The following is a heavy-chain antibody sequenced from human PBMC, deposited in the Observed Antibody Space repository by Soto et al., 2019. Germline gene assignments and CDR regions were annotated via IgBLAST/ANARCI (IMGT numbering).Heavy chain of an antibody. Sequence: QVQLVQSGAEVKKPGSSVKVSCKASGGTFSSYTISWVRQAPGQGLEWMGRIIPILGIANYAQKFQGRVTITADKSTSTAYVELNSLRSEDTAVYYCASSDTAIGLTSSHYWGQGTLVTVSS. D-gene: IGHD5-18*01. V-gene: IGHV1-69*02. CDR2: IIPILGIA. CDR1: GGTFSSYT. J-gene: IGHJ4*02. CDR3: ASSDTAIGLTSSHY.